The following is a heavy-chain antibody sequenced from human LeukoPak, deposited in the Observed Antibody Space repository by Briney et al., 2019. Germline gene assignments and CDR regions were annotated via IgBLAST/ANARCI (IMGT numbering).Heavy chain of an antibody. CDR3: AKPHMVRGVAPFDY. CDR2: ISYDGSNK. CDR1: GFTFSSYA. V-gene: IGHV3-30*18. D-gene: IGHD3-10*01. Sequence: GGSLRLSCSASGFTFSSYAMHWVRQAPGKGLEWVAVISYDGSNKYYADSVKGRFTISRDNSKNTLYLQMNSLRAEDTAVYYCAKPHMVRGVAPFDYWGQGTLVTVSS. J-gene: IGHJ4*02.